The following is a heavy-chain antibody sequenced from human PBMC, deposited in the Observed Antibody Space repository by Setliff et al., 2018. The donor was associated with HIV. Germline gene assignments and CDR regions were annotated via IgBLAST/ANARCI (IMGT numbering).Heavy chain of an antibody. V-gene: IGHV1-69*02. J-gene: IGHJ6*03. CDR1: RSTFNSHT. Sequence: GASVKVSCKASRSTFNSHTINWVRQAPGQGLDWMGRIIPILGVANYAQKFQGKVTITADKSTSTADMELTSLRFDDSDLYYCVRGLQSPPDYSYDYMDGLGEGTMVTVSS. CDR2: IIPILGVA. CDR3: VRGLQSPPDYSYDYMDG. D-gene: IGHD2-21*01.